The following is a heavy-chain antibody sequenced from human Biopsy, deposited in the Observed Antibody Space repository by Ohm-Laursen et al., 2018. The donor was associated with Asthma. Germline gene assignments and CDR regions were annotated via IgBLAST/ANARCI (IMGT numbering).Heavy chain of an antibody. V-gene: IGHV3-30*18. Sequence: SLRLSCTASGFTFSSYGMHWVRQAPGKGLEWVAVTSYDGSNKYYADSVKGRFTISRDNSKNTLYLQMNSLRAEDTAVYYCAKWDTYYDFWSGYYTRYNYYYYGMDVWGQGTTVTVSS. J-gene: IGHJ6*02. CDR2: TSYDGSNK. CDR1: GFTFSSYG. CDR3: AKWDTYYDFWSGYYTRYNYYYYGMDV. D-gene: IGHD3-3*01.